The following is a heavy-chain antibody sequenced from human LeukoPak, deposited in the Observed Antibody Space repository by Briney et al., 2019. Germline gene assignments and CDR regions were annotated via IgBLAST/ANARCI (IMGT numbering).Heavy chain of an antibody. D-gene: IGHD3-10*01. CDR2: ISYDGSNK. V-gene: IGHV3-30-3*01. J-gene: IGHJ4*02. CDR3: ARGGFSSGSYYYTFDY. Sequence: GGSLRLSCAASGFTFSSYAMHWVRQAPGKGLEWVAVISYDGSNKYYADSVKGRFTISRDNSKNTLYLQMNSLRAEDTAVYYCARGGFSSGSYYYTFDYWGQGTLVTVSS. CDR1: GFTFSSYA.